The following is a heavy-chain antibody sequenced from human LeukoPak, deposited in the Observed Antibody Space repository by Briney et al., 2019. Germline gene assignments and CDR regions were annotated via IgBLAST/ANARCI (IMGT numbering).Heavy chain of an antibody. V-gene: IGHV3-23*01. CDR2: LSGSGSST. Sequence: GGSLRLSCAASGFTFSSYAMSWVRQAPGEGLEWVSALSGSGSSTYYADSVKGRFTISRDNSKSTLYLQMNSLRAEDTAVYYCAKIGSYSVLGAYYFDSWGQGTLVTVSS. CDR3: AKIGSYSVLGAYYFDS. J-gene: IGHJ4*02. D-gene: IGHD1-26*01. CDR1: GFTFSSYA.